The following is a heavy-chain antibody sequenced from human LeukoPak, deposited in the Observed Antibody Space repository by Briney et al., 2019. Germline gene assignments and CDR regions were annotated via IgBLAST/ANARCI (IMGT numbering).Heavy chain of an antibody. D-gene: IGHD2-8*02. V-gene: IGHV3-11*01. CDR1: GFTLSDHY. J-gene: IGHJ5*02. Sequence: PGGSLRLSCAASGFTLSDHYVTWIRQAPGKGLEYVSYISGSGSAIYYTNSVRGRFSISRDNAKNSVYLQLNSLRAEDTAVYYCARDWWNNGMDLWGQGTLVTVSS. CDR3: ARDWWNNGMDL. CDR2: ISGSGSAI.